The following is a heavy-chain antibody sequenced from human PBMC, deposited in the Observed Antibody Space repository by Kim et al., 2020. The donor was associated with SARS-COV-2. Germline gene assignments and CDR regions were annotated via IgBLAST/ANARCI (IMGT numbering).Heavy chain of an antibody. Sequence: GESLKISCKGSGYRFTSYWIGWVRQMPGKGLEWMGIIYPGDSDTRYSPSFQGQVTISADKSISTAYLQWSSLKASDTAMYYCARLVSGGLYYDILTGYYTYFDYWGQGTLVTVSS. CDR3: ARLVSGGLYYDILTGYYTYFDY. CDR2: IYPGDSDT. CDR1: GYRFTSYW. D-gene: IGHD3-9*01. V-gene: IGHV5-51*01. J-gene: IGHJ4*02.